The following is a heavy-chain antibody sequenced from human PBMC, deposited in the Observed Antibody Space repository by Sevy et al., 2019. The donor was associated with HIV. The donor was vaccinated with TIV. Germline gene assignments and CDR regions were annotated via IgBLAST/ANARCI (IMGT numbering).Heavy chain of an antibody. J-gene: IGHJ4*02. CDR2: IRYDGSTK. Sequence: GGSLRLSCAASGFTFSIYGMHWVRRAPGKGLEWVACIRYDGSTKYYADSVKGRFTISRDNSKNTLYLQMNSLRAEDTAVYYCAKDLTGRYSSSSGDFDYWGQGTLVTVSS. CDR1: GFTFSIYG. D-gene: IGHD6-6*01. CDR3: AKDLTGRYSSSSGDFDY. V-gene: IGHV3-30*02.